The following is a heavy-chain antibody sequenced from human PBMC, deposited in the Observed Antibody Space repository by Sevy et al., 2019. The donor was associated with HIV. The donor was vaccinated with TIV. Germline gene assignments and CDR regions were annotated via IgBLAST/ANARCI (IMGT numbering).Heavy chain of an antibody. D-gene: IGHD6-13*01. CDR3: ATDSGYTINWYPGF. CDR1: GLTFDTYG. Sequence: GGSLRLSCAASGLTFDTYGMHWVRQTPGKGLEWVAVISSDGNTKYYGDSVKGRFTVSRDNSKSILYLQMNSLRAEDTAIYFCATDSGYTINWYPGFWGQGTLVTVSS. CDR2: ISSDGNTK. V-gene: IGHV3-30*03. J-gene: IGHJ4*02.